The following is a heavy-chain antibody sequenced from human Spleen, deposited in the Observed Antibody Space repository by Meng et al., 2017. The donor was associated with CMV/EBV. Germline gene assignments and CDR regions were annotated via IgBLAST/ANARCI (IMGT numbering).Heavy chain of an antibody. CDR3: AHKLGFWSGYYVAFDY. CDR2: IHWSDDK. D-gene: IGHD3-3*01. Sequence: SGPTLVQTTQTLTLTCTFSGFSLSTSGVGVGWIRQPPGKALEWFALIHWSDDKRYSTTLKSRLTITKDTSKNQVVLTMTNMDPVDTATYDCAHKLGFWSGYYVAFDYWGQGSLVTVSS. J-gene: IGHJ4*02. CDR1: GFSLSTSGVG. V-gene: IGHV2-5*01.